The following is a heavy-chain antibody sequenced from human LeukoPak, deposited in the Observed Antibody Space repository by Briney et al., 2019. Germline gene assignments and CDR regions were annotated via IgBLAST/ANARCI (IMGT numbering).Heavy chain of an antibody. D-gene: IGHD6-19*01. Sequence: SETLSLTCTVSGGSISSGGYYWSWIRQHPGKGLEWIGYIYYSGSTNYNPSLKSRVTISVDTSKNQFSLKLSSVTAADTAVYYCARLAIAVAGTGLDYWGQGTLVTVSS. CDR2: IYYSGST. V-gene: IGHV4-61*08. J-gene: IGHJ4*02. CDR1: GGSISSGGYY. CDR3: ARLAIAVAGTGLDY.